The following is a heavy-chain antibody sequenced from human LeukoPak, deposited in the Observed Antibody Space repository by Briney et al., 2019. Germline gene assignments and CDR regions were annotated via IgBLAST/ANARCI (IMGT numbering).Heavy chain of an antibody. CDR2: IIPIFGTA. CDR1: GGTFSSYA. V-gene: IGHV1-69*13. D-gene: IGHD3-3*01. J-gene: IGHJ6*02. CDR3: ASIPSHYDFWRGQKRPPGMDV. Sequence: ASVKVSCKASGGTFSSYAISWVRQAPGQGLEWMGGIIPIFGTANYAQKFQGRVTITADESTSTAYMELSSLRSEDTAVYYCASIPSHYDFWRGQKRPPGMDVWGQGTTVTVSS.